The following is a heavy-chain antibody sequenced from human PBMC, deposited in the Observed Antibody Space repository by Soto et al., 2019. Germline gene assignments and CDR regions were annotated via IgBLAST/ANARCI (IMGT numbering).Heavy chain of an antibody. J-gene: IGHJ5*02. D-gene: IGHD2-15*01. Sequence: GESLKISCKGFGYSFTTHWIGWVRQMPGKGLEWMGMIYPGDPDTRYSPSFQGQVTISVDKSISTAYLQWSSLKASDSAMYYCARLYCTGGSCYCDPWGQGTLVTSPQ. CDR3: ARLYCTGGSCYCDP. CDR2: IYPGDPDT. V-gene: IGHV5-51*01. CDR1: GYSFTTHW.